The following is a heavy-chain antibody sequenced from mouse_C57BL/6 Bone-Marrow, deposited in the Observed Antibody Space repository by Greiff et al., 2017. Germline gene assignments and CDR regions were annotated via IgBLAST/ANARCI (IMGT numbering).Heavy chain of an antibody. CDR3: ARYGYYRYWYFAV. Sequence: VQLKESGPGLAKPSQTLSLTCSVTGYSITSDYWNWIRKFPGNKLEYMGYISYSGSTYYNPSLKSRISITRDPSTNQYYLQLNPVTTEDTATYYSARYGYYRYWYFAVGGKGTPVTVAS. D-gene: IGHD2-3*01. CDR2: ISYSGST. J-gene: IGHJ1*03. V-gene: IGHV3-8*01. CDR1: GYSITSDY.